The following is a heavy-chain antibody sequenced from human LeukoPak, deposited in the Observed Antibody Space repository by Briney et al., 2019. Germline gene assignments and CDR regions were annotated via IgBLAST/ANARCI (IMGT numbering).Heavy chain of an antibody. D-gene: IGHD5-18*01. CDR3: AKDSGWIQFID. CDR1: GFTFSSYE. CDR2: ISSSGSTT. Sequence: GGSLRLSCAASGFTFSSYEMNWVRQAPGKGLEWVSYISSSGSTTYYADSVKGRFIISRDNSKNTMYLQMNSLRAEDTGVYYCAKDSGWIQFIDWGQGTPVTVSS. V-gene: IGHV3-48*03. J-gene: IGHJ4*02.